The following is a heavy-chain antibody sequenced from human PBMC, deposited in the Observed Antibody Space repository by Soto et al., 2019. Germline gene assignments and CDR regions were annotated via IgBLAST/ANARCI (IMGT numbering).Heavy chain of an antibody. CDR3: ARGNGGIYYYYGMDV. CDR2: IYSGGST. CDR1: GFTVSSNY. J-gene: IGHJ6*02. V-gene: IGHV3-66*01. Sequence: GGSLRLSCAASGFTVSSNYMSWVLQAPGKGLDWVSVIYSGGSTYYADSVKGRFTISRDNSKNTLYLQMNSLRAEDTAVYYCARGNGGIYYYYGMDVWGQGTMVTVSS. D-gene: IGHD6-13*01.